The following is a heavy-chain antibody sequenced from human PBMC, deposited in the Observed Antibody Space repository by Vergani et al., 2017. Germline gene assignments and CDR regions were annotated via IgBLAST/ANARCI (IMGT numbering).Heavy chain of an antibody. D-gene: IGHD6-6*01. J-gene: IGHJ6*02. V-gene: IGHV1-3*04. CDR1: GYTFTSYA. Sequence: QVQLVQSGAEVKKPGASVKVSCKASGYTFTSYAMHWVRQAPGQRLEWMGWINTGNGNTKYSQKFQGIVTITRDTSASTAYMELSSLRSEDTAVYYCARVKQLARYYYYGMDVWGQGTTVTVSS. CDR2: INTGNGNT. CDR3: ARVKQLARYYYYGMDV.